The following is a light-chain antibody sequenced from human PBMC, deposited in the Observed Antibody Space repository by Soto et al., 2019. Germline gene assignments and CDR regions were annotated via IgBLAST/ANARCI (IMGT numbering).Light chain of an antibody. CDR1: QSVTTN. V-gene: IGKV3-15*01. CDR3: QQYNDWPLT. Sequence: EVVMTQSPATLSVSPGDRATLSCMASQSVTTNLAWYQQTPGQAPRLLIYGASTRATGIPVRFSGSGSGTEFTLTVSSLQSEDFAVYFCQQYNDWPLTFGGGTKVEI. CDR2: GAS. J-gene: IGKJ4*01.